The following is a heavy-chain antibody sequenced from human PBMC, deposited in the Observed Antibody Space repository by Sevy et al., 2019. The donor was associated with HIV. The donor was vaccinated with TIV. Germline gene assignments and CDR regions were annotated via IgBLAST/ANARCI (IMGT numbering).Heavy chain of an antibody. J-gene: IGHJ4*02. D-gene: IGHD3-3*01. V-gene: IGHV4-61*01. CDR3: ARGADYDFWSGYFIFDY. CDR1: GGSVSSGRYY. Sequence: SETLSLTCTVSGGSVSSGRYYWSWIRQPPGKGLEWIGYIYYSGSTNYNPSLKSRVTISVDTSKNQFSLKLSSVTAADTAVYCCARGADYDFWSGYFIFDYWGQGTLVTVSS. CDR2: IYYSGST.